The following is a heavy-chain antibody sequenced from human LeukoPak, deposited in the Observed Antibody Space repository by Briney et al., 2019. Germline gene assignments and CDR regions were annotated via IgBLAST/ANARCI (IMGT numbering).Heavy chain of an antibody. Sequence: ASVKVSCKASGYTFTGYYMHWVRQAPGQGLEWMGWINPNSGGTNYVQKFQGRVTMTRDTSISTAYMELSRLRSDDTAVYYCARDLGCSSTSCYNYWFDPWGQGTLVTVSS. J-gene: IGHJ5*02. CDR2: INPNSGGT. V-gene: IGHV1-2*02. CDR1: GYTFTGYY. D-gene: IGHD2-2*02. CDR3: ARDLGCSSTSCYNYWFDP.